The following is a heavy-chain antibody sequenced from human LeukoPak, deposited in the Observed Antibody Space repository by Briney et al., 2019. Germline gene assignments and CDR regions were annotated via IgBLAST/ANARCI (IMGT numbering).Heavy chain of an antibody. CDR1: GGSISSSNW. Sequence: SETLSLTCAVSGGSISSSNWWSWVRQPPGKGLEWIGEIYHSGSTNYNPSLKSRVTISVDKSKNQFSLRLSSVTAADTAVYYCARDQDTAMAYDAFDIWGQGTMVTVSS. V-gene: IGHV4-4*02. J-gene: IGHJ3*02. D-gene: IGHD5-18*01. CDR3: ARDQDTAMAYDAFDI. CDR2: IYHSGST.